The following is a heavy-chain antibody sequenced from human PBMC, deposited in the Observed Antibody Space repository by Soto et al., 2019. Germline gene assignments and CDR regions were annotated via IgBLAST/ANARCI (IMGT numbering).Heavy chain of an antibody. J-gene: IGHJ5*02. V-gene: IGHV3-23*01. Sequence: GGSLRLSCAASGFTFSSYAMSWVRRAPGKGLEWVSAISGSGGSTYYADSVKGRFTISRDNSKNTLYLQMNSLRAEDTAVYYCAKVKEQWLVQGWFDPWGQGTLVTVSS. D-gene: IGHD6-19*01. CDR1: GFTFSSYA. CDR3: AKVKEQWLVQGWFDP. CDR2: ISGSGGST.